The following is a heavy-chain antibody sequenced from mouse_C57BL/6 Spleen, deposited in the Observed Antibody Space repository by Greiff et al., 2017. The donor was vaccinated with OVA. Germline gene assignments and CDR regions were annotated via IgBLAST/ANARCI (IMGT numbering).Heavy chain of an antibody. D-gene: IGHD1-1*01. CDR1: GYTFTDYN. CDR3: AKEEAITTVVATNWYFDV. Sequence: EVKLMESGPELVKPGASVKIPCKASGYTFTDYNMDWVKQSHGKSLEWIGDINPNNGGTIYNQKFKGKATLTVDKSSSTAYMELRSLTSEDTAVYYCAKEEAITTVVATNWYFDVWGTGTTVTVSS. CDR2: INPNNGGT. V-gene: IGHV1-18*01. J-gene: IGHJ1*03.